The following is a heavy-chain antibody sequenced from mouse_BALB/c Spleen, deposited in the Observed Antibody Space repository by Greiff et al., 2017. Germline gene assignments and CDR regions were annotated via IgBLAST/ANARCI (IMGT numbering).Heavy chain of an antibody. CDR3: AREDYGSSYPGYFDY. Sequence: QVQLQQSGAELVRPGTSVKISCKASGYTFTNYWLGWVKQRPGHGLEWIGDIYPGGGYTNYNEKFKGKATLTADTSSSTAYMQLSSLTSEDSAVYFCAREDYGSSYPGYFDYWGQGTTLTVSS. J-gene: IGHJ2*01. V-gene: IGHV1-63*02. D-gene: IGHD1-1*01. CDR1: GYTFTNYW. CDR2: IYPGGGYT.